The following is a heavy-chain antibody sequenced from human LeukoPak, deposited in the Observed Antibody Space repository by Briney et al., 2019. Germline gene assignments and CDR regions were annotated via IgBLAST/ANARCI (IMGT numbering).Heavy chain of an antibody. V-gene: IGHV3-30-3*01. Sequence: GRSLRLSCAASGFTFSSYAMHWVRQAPGKGLEWVAVISYDGSNKYYADSVKGRFTISRDNSKNTLYLQMNSLRAEDTAVYYCARVRKQWLLLYYFDYWGQGTLVTVSS. CDR1: GFTFSSYA. J-gene: IGHJ4*02. CDR2: ISYDGSNK. CDR3: ARVRKQWLLLYYFDY. D-gene: IGHD6-19*01.